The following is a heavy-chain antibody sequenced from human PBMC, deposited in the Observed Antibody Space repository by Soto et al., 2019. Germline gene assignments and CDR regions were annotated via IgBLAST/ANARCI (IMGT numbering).Heavy chain of an antibody. Sequence: SETLSLTCTVSGGSISSGGYYWSWIRQHPGKGLEWIGYIYYSGSTYYNLSLKSRVTISVDTSKNQFSLKLSSVTAADTAVYYCARDVVVMGGGYYYYGMDVWGQGTTVTVSS. J-gene: IGHJ6*02. V-gene: IGHV4-31*03. CDR3: ARDVVVMGGGYYYYGMDV. CDR1: GGSISSGGYY. CDR2: IYYSGST. D-gene: IGHD3-22*01.